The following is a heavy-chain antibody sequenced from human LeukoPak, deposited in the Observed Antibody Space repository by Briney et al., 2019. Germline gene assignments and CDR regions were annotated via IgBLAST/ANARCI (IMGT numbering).Heavy chain of an antibody. V-gene: IGHV3-23*01. CDR2: ISGSGGST. CDR1: GFTFSSYA. D-gene: IGHD2-15*01. CDR3: AKGYRLGFCSGGTCYSLDY. J-gene: IGHJ4*02. Sequence: GGPLRLSCAASGFTFSSYAMSWVRQAPGKGPEWVSAISGSGGSTYYADSVKGRFTISRDNSKNTLYLQMNSLRAEDTAVYYCAKGYRLGFCSGGTCYSLDYWGQGALVTVSS.